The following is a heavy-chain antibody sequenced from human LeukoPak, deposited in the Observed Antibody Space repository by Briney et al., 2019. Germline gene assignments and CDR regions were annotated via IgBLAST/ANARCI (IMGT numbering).Heavy chain of an antibody. CDR3: AKEVCSSTSCYPRDHAFDI. D-gene: IGHD2-2*01. J-gene: IGHJ3*02. V-gene: IGHV3-74*01. CDR2: INSDGSST. Sequence: PGGSLRLSCAASGFTFSSYWMHWVRQAPGKGLVWVSRINSDGSSTSYADSVKGRFTISRDNSKNTLYLQMNSLRAEDTAVYYCAKEVCSSTSCYPRDHAFDIWGQGTMVTVSS. CDR1: GFTFSSYW.